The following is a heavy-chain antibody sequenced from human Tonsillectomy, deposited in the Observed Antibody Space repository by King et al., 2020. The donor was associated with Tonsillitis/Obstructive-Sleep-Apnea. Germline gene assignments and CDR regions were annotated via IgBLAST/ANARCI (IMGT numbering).Heavy chain of an antibody. D-gene: IGHD6-6*01. Sequence: QLQLQESGPGLVKPSETLSLTCTVSGGSISSSSYYWGWIRQPPGKGLEWIGSIYYSGSTYYNPSLKSRVTISVDTSKNQFSLKLSSVTAADTAVYYCARHPCIAARLNWGPNWFDPWGQGTLVTVSS. CDR1: GGSISSSSYY. CDR2: IYYSGST. J-gene: IGHJ5*02. V-gene: IGHV4-39*01. CDR3: ARHPCIAARLNWGPNWFDP.